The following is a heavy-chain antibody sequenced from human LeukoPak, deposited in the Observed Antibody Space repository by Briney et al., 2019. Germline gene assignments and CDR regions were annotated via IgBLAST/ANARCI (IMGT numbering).Heavy chain of an antibody. V-gene: IGHV3-64*01. Sequence: GGALRLSCAASGFTFSSYAMHWVRQAPGEGLEFVSAYSTNGASTYYANSVRGRFTISRDNSKNTLYLQMGSLKAEDMAVYYCAKARWSGYYYFEYWGQGTLVTVSS. J-gene: IGHJ4*02. D-gene: IGHD3-3*01. CDR1: GFTFSSYA. CDR2: YSTNGAST. CDR3: AKARWSGYYYFEY.